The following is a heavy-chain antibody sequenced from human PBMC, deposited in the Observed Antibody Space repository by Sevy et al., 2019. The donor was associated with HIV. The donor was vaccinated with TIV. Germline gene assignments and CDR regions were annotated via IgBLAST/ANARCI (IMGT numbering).Heavy chain of an antibody. D-gene: IGHD4-17*01. J-gene: IGHJ4*02. CDR2: ISGSGGST. Sequence: GGSLRLSCAASGFTFSSYAMSWVRQAPGKGLEWVSAISGSGGSTYYADSVKGRFTISRDNSKNTLYLQMNSLRAEDTAVYYCAKGPLYDYGDYEREIYFDYWGQGTLVTVSS. CDR1: GFTFSSYA. CDR3: AKGPLYDYGDYEREIYFDY. V-gene: IGHV3-23*01.